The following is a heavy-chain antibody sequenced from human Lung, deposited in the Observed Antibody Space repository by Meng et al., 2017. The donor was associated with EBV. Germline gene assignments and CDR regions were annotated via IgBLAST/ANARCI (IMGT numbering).Heavy chain of an antibody. CDR2: IFYTGNA. D-gene: IGHD4-17*01. CDR1: GGHISSGNF. Sequence: QRHESRHALLNPSETLSLTWPFCGGHISSGNFWGRIRQPPGKGLEWIGTIFYTGNAYYSPTLKSRITLSADTSKNHFSLNLRSVTAADTAVYFCARHAEYGDYKSYFDPWGQGTLVTVSS. J-gene: IGHJ5*02. CDR3: ARHAEYGDYKSYFDP. V-gene: IGHV4-39*01.